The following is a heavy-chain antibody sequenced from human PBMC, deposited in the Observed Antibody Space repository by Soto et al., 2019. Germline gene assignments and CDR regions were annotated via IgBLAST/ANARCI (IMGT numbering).Heavy chain of an antibody. D-gene: IGHD3-10*01. Sequence: GGSLRLSCSASGFTFSSYAMHWVRQAPGKGMEYVSAISSSGSTTYYADSVKGRFTISRDNSKNSLYLQMNSLRDEDTAVYYCARDRSELLWDFQYWGQGTLVTVGS. J-gene: IGHJ4*02. CDR2: ISSSGSTT. V-gene: IGHV3-64*04. CDR1: GFTFSSYA. CDR3: ARDRSELLWDFQY.